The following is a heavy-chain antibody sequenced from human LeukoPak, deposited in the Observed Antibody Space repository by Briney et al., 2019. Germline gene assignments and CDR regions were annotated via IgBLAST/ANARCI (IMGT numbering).Heavy chain of an antibody. J-gene: IGHJ4*02. CDR3: ARGTYSSGASY. CDR1: GVTFSNYA. D-gene: IGHD3-22*01. V-gene: IGHV3-48*02. CDR2: IQNTGNTI. Sequence: PGGSLRLSCAASGVTFSNYAIHWVRQAPGKGLEWISYIQNTGNTIYYADSVRGRFTISRDNAKNSLYLQMNSLRDEDTALYYCARGTYSSGASYWGQGTLVTVSS.